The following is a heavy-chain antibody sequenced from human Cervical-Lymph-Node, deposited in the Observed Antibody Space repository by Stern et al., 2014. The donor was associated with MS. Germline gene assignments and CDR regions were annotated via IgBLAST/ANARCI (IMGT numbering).Heavy chain of an antibody. CDR2: IDQDGNGA. D-gene: IGHD5-24*01. Sequence: EVPLVESGGDLVQPGGSLRLSCAASGFTFTSFFMSWVRQAPWMVLEWGANIDQDGNGANYADAVKGRLTISRDNAKNSLYLQMNSLRVDDTAVYYCAGGTGWLQPHWGQGALVTVSS. CDR3: AGGTGWLQPH. CDR1: GFTFTSFF. J-gene: IGHJ4*02. V-gene: IGHV3-7*01.